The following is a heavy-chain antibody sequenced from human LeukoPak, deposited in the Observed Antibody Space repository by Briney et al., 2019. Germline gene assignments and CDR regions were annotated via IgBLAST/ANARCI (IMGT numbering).Heavy chain of an antibody. CDR1: GFTFSSYS. CDR3: ARGGITIFGVVIIENFDY. CDR2: ISSSSSYI. Sequence: PGGSLRLSCAASGFTFSSYSMNWVRQAPGKGLEWVSSISSSSSYIYYADSVKGRFTISRDNAKNSLYLQMNSLRAEDTAVYYCARGGITIFGVVIIENFDYWGQGTLVTVSS. V-gene: IGHV3-21*01. D-gene: IGHD3-3*01. J-gene: IGHJ4*02.